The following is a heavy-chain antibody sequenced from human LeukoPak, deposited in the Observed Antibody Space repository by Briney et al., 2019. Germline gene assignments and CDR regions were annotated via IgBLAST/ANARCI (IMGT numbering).Heavy chain of an antibody. CDR2: INPNSGGT. V-gene: IGHV1-2*02. CDR1: GYTFTGYY. D-gene: IGHD3-22*01. Sequence: ASVKVSCKASGYTFTGYYMHWVRQATGQGLEWMGWINPNSGGTNYAQKFQGRVTMTRDTSISTAYMELSRLRSDDTAVYYCARVEDDSSGYYYVGYYFDYWGQGTLVTVSS. J-gene: IGHJ4*02. CDR3: ARVEDDSSGYYYVGYYFDY.